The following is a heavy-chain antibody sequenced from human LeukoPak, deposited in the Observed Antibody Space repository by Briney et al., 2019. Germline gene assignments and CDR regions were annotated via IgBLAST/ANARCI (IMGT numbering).Heavy chain of an antibody. Sequence: GGSLRLSCAASGFTFSSYWMHWVRQAPGKGLVWVSRINSDGSSTSYADSVKGRFTISRDNAKNTLYLQMSSLRADDTAVYYCVRGRVGANDYWGQGTLVTVSS. CDR3: VRGRVGANDY. D-gene: IGHD1-26*01. CDR2: INSDGSST. V-gene: IGHV3-74*01. J-gene: IGHJ4*02. CDR1: GFTFSSYW.